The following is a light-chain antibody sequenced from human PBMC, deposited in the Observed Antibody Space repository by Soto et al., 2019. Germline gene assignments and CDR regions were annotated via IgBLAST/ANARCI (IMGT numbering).Light chain of an antibody. Sequence: EVVLTQSAGTLSLSPGERATLSCRASQSVSSSYLAWYQQKPGQAPRLVIHGASSRATGIPDRFSGSGSGTDFTLTIDRLEPEDFAVYYCQQYGTSLRTFGQGTKVDIK. J-gene: IGKJ1*01. CDR1: QSVSSSY. CDR2: GAS. CDR3: QQYGTSLRT. V-gene: IGKV3-20*01.